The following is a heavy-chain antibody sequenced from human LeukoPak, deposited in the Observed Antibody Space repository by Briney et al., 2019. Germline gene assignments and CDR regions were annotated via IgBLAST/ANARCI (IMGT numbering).Heavy chain of an antibody. Sequence: GGSLRLSCAASGFMFSSYWVSWVRQAPGKGLEWVSSISSSSSYIYYADSVKGRFTISRDNAKNSLYLQMNSLRAEDTAVYYCARASYSSGWKLYYYYYYMDVWGKGTTVTVSS. CDR2: ISSSSSYI. CDR1: GFMFSSYW. V-gene: IGHV3-21*01. D-gene: IGHD6-19*01. J-gene: IGHJ6*03. CDR3: ARASYSSGWKLYYYYYYMDV.